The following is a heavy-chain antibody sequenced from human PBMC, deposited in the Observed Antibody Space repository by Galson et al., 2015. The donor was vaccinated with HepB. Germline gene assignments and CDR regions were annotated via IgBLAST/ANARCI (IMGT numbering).Heavy chain of an antibody. J-gene: IGHJ5*02. Sequence: SLRLSCAASGFTFSSYAMSWVRQAPGKGLEWVSAISGSGGSTYYADSVKGRFTISRDNSKNTLYLQMNSLRPEDTAIYYCARDNGDSSGNYYVKGWFDPWGQGTLVTVSS. V-gene: IGHV3-23*01. D-gene: IGHD3-22*01. CDR2: ISGSGGST. CDR3: ARDNGDSSGNYYVKGWFDP. CDR1: GFTFSSYA.